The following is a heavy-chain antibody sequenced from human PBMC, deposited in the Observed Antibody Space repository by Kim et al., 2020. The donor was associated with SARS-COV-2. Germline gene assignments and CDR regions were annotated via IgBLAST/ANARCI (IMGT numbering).Heavy chain of an antibody. CDR2: ISYIGST. CDR1: GGSMNNYF. D-gene: IGHD5-18*01. Sequence: SETLSLTCTVSGGSMNNYFWNWIRQPPGKGLEWVGYISYIGSTYYNPSLKSRVTISVDTSKNQFSLKLSAVTAADTAVYYCARERAMVTDYWGQGTLVAVSS. CDR3: ARERAMVTDY. V-gene: IGHV4-59*01. J-gene: IGHJ4*02.